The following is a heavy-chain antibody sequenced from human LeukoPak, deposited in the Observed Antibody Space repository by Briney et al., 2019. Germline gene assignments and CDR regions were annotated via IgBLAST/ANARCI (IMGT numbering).Heavy chain of an antibody. V-gene: IGHV3-13*01. CDR2: VGTAGDT. Sequence: GGSLRLSCAASGFTFSNYDMHWVRQATGKGLEWVSAVGTAGDTYYPGSVKGRFTISRENAKNSLYLQMNSLRAGDTAVYYCARDAGGRIFDYWGQGTLVTVSS. CDR1: GFTFSNYD. CDR3: ARDAGGRIFDY. J-gene: IGHJ4*02. D-gene: IGHD1-14*01.